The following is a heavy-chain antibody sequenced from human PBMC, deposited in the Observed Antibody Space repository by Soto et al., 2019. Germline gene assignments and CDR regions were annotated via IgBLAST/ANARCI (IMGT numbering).Heavy chain of an antibody. V-gene: IGHV4-30-4*01. Sequence: KASVTLSLTCTVSGGSISSGDYYWSWIRQPPGKGLEWIGYIYYSGSTYYNPSLKSRVTISVDTSKNQFSLKLSSVTAADTAVYYCARVVTSAARGNWFDPWGQGTLVTVSS. D-gene: IGHD6-6*01. CDR1: GGSISSGDYY. CDR2: IYYSGST. J-gene: IGHJ5*02. CDR3: ARVVTSAARGNWFDP.